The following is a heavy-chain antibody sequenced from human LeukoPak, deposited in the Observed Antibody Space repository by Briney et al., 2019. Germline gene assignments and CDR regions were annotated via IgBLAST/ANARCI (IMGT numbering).Heavy chain of an antibody. V-gene: IGHV3-9*01. J-gene: IGHJ4*02. Sequence: GGSLRLSCEASGFTFDDYGMHWVRQAPGKGLEWVSTISWNSASVGYVNSVKGRFTISRDNAKKTLYLQMNSLRPEDTALYYCAKDYGYSSSWYDYWGQGTLVTVSS. CDR1: GFTFDDYG. D-gene: IGHD6-13*01. CDR3: AKDYGYSSSWYDY. CDR2: ISWNSASV.